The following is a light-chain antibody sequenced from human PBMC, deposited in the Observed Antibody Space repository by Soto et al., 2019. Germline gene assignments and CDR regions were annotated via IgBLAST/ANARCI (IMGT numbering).Light chain of an antibody. CDR2: GAS. CDR3: QQYNNWPMWT. V-gene: IGKV3-15*01. CDR1: QSITRN. Sequence: EIVMPPSPATLSVSPGERATLSCRASQSITRNLAWYQQSPGQAPRLLIYGASTRATGIPARFSGSGSGTEFTLTINSLQSEDFAVYYCQQYNNWPMWTFGQGTK. J-gene: IGKJ1*01.